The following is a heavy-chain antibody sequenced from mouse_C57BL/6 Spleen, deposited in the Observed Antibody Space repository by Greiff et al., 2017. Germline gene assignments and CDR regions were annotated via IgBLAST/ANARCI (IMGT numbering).Heavy chain of an antibody. CDR1: GYTFTDYY. CDR3: ARGDGYYGFAY. Sequence: VQLQQSGPELVKPGASVKISCKASGYTFTDYYMNWVKQSHGKSLEWIGDINPNNGGTSYNQKFKGKATLTVDKSSSTAYMELRSLTSEDSAVYYCARGDGYYGFAYWGQGTLLTVSA. D-gene: IGHD2-3*01. CDR2: INPNNGGT. V-gene: IGHV1-26*01. J-gene: IGHJ3*01.